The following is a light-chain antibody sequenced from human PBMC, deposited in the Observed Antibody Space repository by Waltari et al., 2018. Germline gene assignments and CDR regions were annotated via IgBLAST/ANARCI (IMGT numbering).Light chain of an antibody. J-gene: IGLJ3*02. V-gene: IGLV1-51*02. Sequence: QSVLTQPPSVSAAPGQKVTISCSGSSSNIGNNYVSWYQQLPGTAPKLLIYKTKERPSGIPDRYSGSKSGTSATLGITGLQTGDEADYYCGTWDDSLSAGVFGGGTKLTVL. CDR2: KTK. CDR1: SSNIGNNY. CDR3: GTWDDSLSAGV.